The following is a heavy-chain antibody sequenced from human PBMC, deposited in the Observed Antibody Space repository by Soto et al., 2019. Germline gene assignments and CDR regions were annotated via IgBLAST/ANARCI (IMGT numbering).Heavy chain of an antibody. D-gene: IGHD2-15*01. J-gene: IGHJ4*02. CDR1: SGSISSYY. CDR3: AKGGGSNLIDY. V-gene: IGHV3-9*01. Sequence: LSLTCTVSSGSISSYYWSWIRQPPGKGLEWVSGISWNSGSIGYADSVKGRFTISRDNAKNSLYLQMNSLRAEDTALYYCAKGGGSNLIDYWGQGTLVTVSS. CDR2: ISWNSGSI.